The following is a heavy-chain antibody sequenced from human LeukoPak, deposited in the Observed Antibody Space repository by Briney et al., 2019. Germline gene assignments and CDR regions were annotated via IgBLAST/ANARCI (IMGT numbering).Heavy chain of an antibody. Sequence: ASVKVSCKASGYTFSDHYIHWVRQAPGQGLEWMGRVIPNSGGTNYAQKFYGRGTMTRDTSITTAYMELTGLTSDDTAVYYCARGPYYYDNSPYYPHFDYWGQGTLVTVSS. CDR2: VIPNSGGT. V-gene: IGHV1-2*06. CDR1: GYTFSDHY. J-gene: IGHJ4*02. CDR3: ARGPYYYDNSPYYPHFDY. D-gene: IGHD3-22*01.